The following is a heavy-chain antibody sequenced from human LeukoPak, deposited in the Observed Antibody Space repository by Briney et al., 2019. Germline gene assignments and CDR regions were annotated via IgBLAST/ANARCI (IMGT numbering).Heavy chain of an antibody. CDR2: ISGSGGST. J-gene: IGHJ4*02. Sequence: GGSLRLSCAASGFTFSSYAMSWVRQAPGKGLEWVSAISGSGGSTYYADSVKGRFTISRDNSKNTLYLQMNSLRAEDTAVYYCAKAFCSSGGSCYPFDYWGQGTLVTVSS. D-gene: IGHD2-15*01. V-gene: IGHV3-23*01. CDR3: AKAFCSSGGSCYPFDY. CDR1: GFTFSSYA.